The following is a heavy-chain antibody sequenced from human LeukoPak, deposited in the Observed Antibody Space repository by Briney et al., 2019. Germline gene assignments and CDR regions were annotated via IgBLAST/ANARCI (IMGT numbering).Heavy chain of an antibody. D-gene: IGHD3-9*01. Sequence: ASVKVSFKASGYTFVDYYIHWVRQAPGQGLEWMGWIYPKSGGTNYAQKFQGRVTMTRDTSITTAYMELTRLKFDDTAVYYCARVSTSGYRDWLDPWGQGTLVTVSS. CDR2: IYPKSGGT. V-gene: IGHV1-2*02. CDR3: ARVSTSGYRDWLDP. J-gene: IGHJ5*02. CDR1: GYTFVDYY.